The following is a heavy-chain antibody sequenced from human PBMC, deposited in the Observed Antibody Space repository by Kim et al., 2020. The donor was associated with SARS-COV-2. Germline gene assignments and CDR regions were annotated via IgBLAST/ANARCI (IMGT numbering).Heavy chain of an antibody. Sequence: GGSLRLSCAASGLTFSNYWMHWVRQAPGTGLVWVSRISTDGSSTNYADSVKGRFTTSRDNAKNTLYLQMNSLRAEDTAVYYCASLRTPYWGQGTLVTVSS. CDR3: ASLRTPY. CDR2: ISTDGSST. CDR1: GLTFSNYW. V-gene: IGHV3-74*01. J-gene: IGHJ4*02.